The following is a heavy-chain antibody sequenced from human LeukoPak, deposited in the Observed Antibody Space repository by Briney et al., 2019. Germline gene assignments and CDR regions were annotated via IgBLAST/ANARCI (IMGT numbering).Heavy chain of an antibody. CDR1: GGSFSGYY. J-gene: IGHJ4*02. CDR3: ARGGGTYYFDY. V-gene: IGHV4-59*12. D-gene: IGHD1-1*01. Sequence: SETLSLTCAVYGGSFSGYYWSWIRQPPGKGLEWIGYIYYSGSTNYNPSLKSRVTISVDTSKNQFSLKLSFVTAADTAVYYCARGGGTYYFDYWGQGTLVTVSS. CDR2: IYYSGST.